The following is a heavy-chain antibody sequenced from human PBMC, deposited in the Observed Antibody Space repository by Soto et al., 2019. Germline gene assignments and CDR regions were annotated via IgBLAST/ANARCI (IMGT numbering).Heavy chain of an antibody. J-gene: IGHJ6*03. Sequence: GGSLRLSCAASGFTFSSHAMRWVRQAPGKGLEWVSSISNSGGNTYYAGSVKGRFTISRDNSKNTLDLQMNSLRAEDTAVYFCARVGIDYDGSSHYMDVWGKGTTVTVSS. CDR1: GFTFSSHA. D-gene: IGHD4-17*01. V-gene: IGHV3-23*01. CDR3: ARVGIDYDGSSHYMDV. CDR2: ISNSGGNT.